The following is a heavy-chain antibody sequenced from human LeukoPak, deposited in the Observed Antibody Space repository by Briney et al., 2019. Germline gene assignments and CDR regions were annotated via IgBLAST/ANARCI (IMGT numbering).Heavy chain of an antibody. V-gene: IGHV1-8*01. CDR1: GYTFTSYD. CDR3: ARGYIYSRGYYFDY. D-gene: IGHD3-22*01. CDR2: MNPNSGNT. Sequence: GASEKVSCKTSGYTFTSYDINWVRQATGQGLEWMGWMNPNSGNTVYAQKFQGRVTMTRNTSISTAYMDLSSLRSEDTAVHYCARGYIYSRGYYFDYWGQGTLVTVSS. J-gene: IGHJ4*02.